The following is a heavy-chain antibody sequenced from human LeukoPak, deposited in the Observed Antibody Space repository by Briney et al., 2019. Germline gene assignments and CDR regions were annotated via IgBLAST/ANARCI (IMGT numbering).Heavy chain of an antibody. V-gene: IGHV1-18*01. D-gene: IGHD3-10*01. CDR3: AVNTYGSGSYSNDY. CDR2: ISAYNGNT. Sequence: GASVKVSCKASGYTFTSYGISWVRQAPGQGLEWMGWISAYNGNTNYAQKPQGKVTMTTDTSTSTAYMELRSLRSDDTAVYYCAVNTYGSGSYSNDYWGQGTLVTVSS. CDR1: GYTFTSYG. J-gene: IGHJ4*02.